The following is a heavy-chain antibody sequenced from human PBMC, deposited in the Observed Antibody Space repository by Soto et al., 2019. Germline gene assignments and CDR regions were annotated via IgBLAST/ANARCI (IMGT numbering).Heavy chain of an antibody. J-gene: IGHJ4*02. CDR2: INHTGPDHSGST. Sequence: QVQLQQWGAGLLKPSETLSLTCTVYSGSFSGYYWNWIRQPPGKGLEGIGEINHTGPDHSGSTNYNPTLESRVTFSRDTSKNQFFLNRSSVTAAITAVHYCERGRSGGAVHGGQGTLVTVSS. CDR3: ERGRSGGAVH. CDR1: SGSFSGYY. D-gene: IGHD6-19*01. V-gene: IGHV4-34*01.